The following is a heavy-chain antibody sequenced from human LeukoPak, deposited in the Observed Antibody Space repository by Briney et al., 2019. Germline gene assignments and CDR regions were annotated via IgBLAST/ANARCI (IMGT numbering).Heavy chain of an antibody. Sequence: ASVKVSRKASGYTFTSYDINWVRQATGQGLEWMGWMNPNSGNTGYAQKFQGRVTVTRNTSISTAYMELSSLRSEDTAVYYCARDSVGATPFDPWGQGTLVTVSS. CDR3: ARDSVGATPFDP. J-gene: IGHJ5*02. CDR2: MNPNSGNT. CDR1: GYTFTSYD. V-gene: IGHV1-8*01. D-gene: IGHD1-26*01.